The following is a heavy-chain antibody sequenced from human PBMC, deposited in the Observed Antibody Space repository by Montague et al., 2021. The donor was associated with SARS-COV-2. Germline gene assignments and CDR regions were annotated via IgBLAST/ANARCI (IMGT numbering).Heavy chain of an antibody. CDR2: TYYRSQWYE. V-gene: IGHV6-1*01. J-gene: IGHJ6*02. CDR1: GDSVSSKSAA. Sequence: CAISGDSVSSKSAAWNWIRQSPSRGLEWLGRTYYRSQWYEDYAVFVKGRITIKPDTSKNQFSLHLESVSPDDTALYYCARGAYHDLYYYYRGMDVWGRGTTVSVSS. D-gene: IGHD3-10*01. CDR3: ARGAYHDLYYYYRGMDV.